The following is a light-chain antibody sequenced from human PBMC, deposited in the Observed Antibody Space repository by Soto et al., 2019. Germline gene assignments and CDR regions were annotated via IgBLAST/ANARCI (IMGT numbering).Light chain of an antibody. CDR3: QQYNSYSLT. J-gene: IGKJ4*01. CDR2: TAS. CDR1: QSISNW. Sequence: DSQMTQSPSAMSASVGDRVTITCRASQSISNWVAWYQQKPGEAPKLLIYTASTLESGVPSRFSGSGSGTEFTLTISSLQPDDFATYYCQQYNSYSLTFGGGTKVDI. V-gene: IGKV1-5*03.